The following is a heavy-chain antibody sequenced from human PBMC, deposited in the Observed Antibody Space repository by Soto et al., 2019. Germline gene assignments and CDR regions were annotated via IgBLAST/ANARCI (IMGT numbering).Heavy chain of an antibody. CDR3: AKQHPLDSRASYN. V-gene: IGHV5-51*01. Sequence: GESLKISCQVSGYSFTSFWIDWVRQMPGKGLEWVGSIYPGDSDIRYSPSFQGQVTISADKSITTAYLQWSSLKASDTAIYYCAKQHPLDSRASYNWGQGTLVTVSS. CDR1: GYSFTSFW. J-gene: IGHJ4*02. D-gene: IGHD3-22*01. CDR2: IYPGDSDI.